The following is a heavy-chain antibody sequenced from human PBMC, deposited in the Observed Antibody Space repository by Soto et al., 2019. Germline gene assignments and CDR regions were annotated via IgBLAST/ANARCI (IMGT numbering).Heavy chain of an antibody. J-gene: IGHJ4*02. D-gene: IGHD6-13*01. V-gene: IGHV4-39*01. CDR1: GGSISSSSYY. CDR2: IYYSGST. Sequence: SETLSLTCTVSGGSISSSSYYWGWIRQPPGKGLEWIGSIYYSGSTYYNPSLKSRVTISVDTSKNQFSLKLSSVTAADTAVYYCERLWGFKAAGPGGPFDYWGQGTLVTVSS. CDR3: ERLWGFKAAGPGGPFDY.